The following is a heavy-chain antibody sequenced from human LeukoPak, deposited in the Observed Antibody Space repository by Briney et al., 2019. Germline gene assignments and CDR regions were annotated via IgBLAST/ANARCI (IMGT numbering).Heavy chain of an antibody. D-gene: IGHD3-10*01. CDR1: GGSISSSSYY. J-gene: IGHJ4*02. Sequence: SETLSLTCTVSGGSISSSSYYWGWIRQPPGKGLEWIGSIYYSGSTYYNPSLKSRVTISVDTSKNQFSLKLSSVTAADTAVYYCARLSTMVRGVIDYWGQGTLVTVSS. CDR2: IYYSGST. CDR3: ARLSTMVRGVIDY. V-gene: IGHV4-39*01.